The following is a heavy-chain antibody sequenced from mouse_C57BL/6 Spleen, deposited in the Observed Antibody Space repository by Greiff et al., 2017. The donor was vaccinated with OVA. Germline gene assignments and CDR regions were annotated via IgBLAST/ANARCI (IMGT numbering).Heavy chain of an antibody. D-gene: IGHD4-1*01. Sequence: VQLQQSGAELVRPGSSVKLSCKASGYTFTSYWMHWVKQRPIQGLEWIGNIDPSDSETHYTQKFKDKATLTVDKSSSTAYMQLSSLTSEDSAVYYCARLGTWFAYWGQGTLVTVSA. CDR3: ARLGTWFAY. J-gene: IGHJ3*01. CDR1: GYTFTSYW. V-gene: IGHV1-52*01. CDR2: IDPSDSET.